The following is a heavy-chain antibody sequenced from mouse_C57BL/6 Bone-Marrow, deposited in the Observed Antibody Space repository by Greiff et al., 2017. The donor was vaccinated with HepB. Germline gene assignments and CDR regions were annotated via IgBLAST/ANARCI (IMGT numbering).Heavy chain of an antibody. J-gene: IGHJ1*03. CDR3: ARRLITTVYWYFDV. D-gene: IGHD1-1*01. CDR1: GYTFTDYY. CDR2: INPYNGGT. V-gene: IGHV1-19*01. Sequence: VQLKESGPVLVKPGASVKMSCKASGYTFTDYYMNWVKQSHGKSLEWIGVINPYNGGTSYNQKFKGKATLTVDKSSSTAYMERNSLTSEDSAVYYCARRLITTVYWYFDVWGTGTTVTVSS.